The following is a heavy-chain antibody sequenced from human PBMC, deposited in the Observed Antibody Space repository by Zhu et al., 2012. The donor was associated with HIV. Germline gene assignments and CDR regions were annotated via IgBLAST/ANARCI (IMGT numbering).Heavy chain of an antibody. CDR1: GGSISSSNYY. D-gene: IGHD2-21*02. CDR2: IHYSGST. Sequence: QVQLQESGPGLVKPSETLSLTCTVSGGSISSSNYYWGWIRQTPGKGLEWIGSIHYSGSTYQNPSLKSRVTISVDTSKNQFSLKVRSVTAADTAVYYCAKQLAYCGDDCQIGWDYWGQGNPGHRLL. CDR3: AKQLAYCGDDCQIGWDY. J-gene: IGHJ4*02. V-gene: IGHV4-39*07.